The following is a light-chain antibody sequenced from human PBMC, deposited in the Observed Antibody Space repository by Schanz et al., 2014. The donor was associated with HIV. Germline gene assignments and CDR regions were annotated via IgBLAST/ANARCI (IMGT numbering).Light chain of an antibody. CDR1: SSDVGAYNS. V-gene: IGLV2-14*01. CDR2: DVN. CDR3: SSYAGSNNWV. J-gene: IGLJ3*02. Sequence: QSVLTQPASVSGSPGQSITISCTGTSSDVGAYNSVSWWQQQHPGKAPKLMIYDVNVRPSGVSDRFSGSKSGNTASLTVSGLQAEDEADYYCSSYAGSNNWVFGGGTKLTVL.